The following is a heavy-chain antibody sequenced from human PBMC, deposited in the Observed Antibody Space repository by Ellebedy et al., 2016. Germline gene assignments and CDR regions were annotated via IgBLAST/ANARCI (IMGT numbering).Heavy chain of an antibody. V-gene: IGHV3-74*01. Sequence: GGSLRLSCVASGFTLSTYWMHWVRQAPGKGLVWVSRVTPDGSSTSYADSVKGRFTTSRDNAKNTLYLQMDSLRAEDTAVYYCTRDTFGGRDSWGQGTLVTVSS. CDR1: GFTLSTYW. J-gene: IGHJ4*02. CDR3: TRDTFGGRDS. CDR2: VTPDGSST. D-gene: IGHD3-10*01.